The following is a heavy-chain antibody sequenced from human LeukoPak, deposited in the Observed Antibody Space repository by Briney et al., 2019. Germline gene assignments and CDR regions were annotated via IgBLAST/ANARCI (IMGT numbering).Heavy chain of an antibody. V-gene: IGHV4-39*01. Sequence: KSSETLSLTCTVSGGSISSSSYYWGWIRQPPGKGLEWIGSIYYSGSTYYNPSLKSRVTISVDTSKNQFSLKLSSVTAADTAVYYCARHFLDGGYDGWPTSGITGYYGMDVWGQGTTVTVSS. CDR1: GGSISSSSYY. D-gene: IGHD5-12*01. J-gene: IGHJ6*02. CDR3: ARHFLDGGYDGWPTSGITGYYGMDV. CDR2: IYYSGST.